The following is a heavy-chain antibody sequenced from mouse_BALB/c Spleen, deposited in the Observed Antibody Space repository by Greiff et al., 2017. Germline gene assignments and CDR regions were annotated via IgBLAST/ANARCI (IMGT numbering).Heavy chain of an antibody. CDR3: ARVTTVVATEYYFDY. CDR2: ISSGGSYT. V-gene: IGHV5-9-4*01. J-gene: IGHJ2*01. D-gene: IGHD1-1*01. Sequence: EVKLMESGGGLVKPGGSLKLSCAASGFTFSSYAMSWVRQSPEKRLEWVAEISSGGSYTYYPDTVTGRFTISRDNAKNTLYLEMSSLRSEDTAMYYCARVTTVVATEYYFDYWGQGTTLTVSS. CDR1: GFTFSSYA.